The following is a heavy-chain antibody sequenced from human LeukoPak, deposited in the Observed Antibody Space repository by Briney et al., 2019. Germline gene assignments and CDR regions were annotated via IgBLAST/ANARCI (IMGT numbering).Heavy chain of an antibody. CDR3: ARVSVAGTGPDY. D-gene: IGHD6-13*01. Sequence: PSETLSLTCTVSGGSVSSSNYYWSWIRQPPGKGLEWVGFFSYNVHSDYNPSLKSRVTISLDTSKNQFSLRLSSVTAADTAIYYCARVSVAGTGPDYWGQGTLVTVSS. CDR1: GGSVSSSNYY. CDR2: FSYNVHS. J-gene: IGHJ4*02. V-gene: IGHV4-61*01.